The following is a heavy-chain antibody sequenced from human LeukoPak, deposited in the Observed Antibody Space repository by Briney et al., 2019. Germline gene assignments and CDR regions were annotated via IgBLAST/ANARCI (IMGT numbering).Heavy chain of an antibody. J-gene: IGHJ4*02. Sequence: GGSLRLSCAASGFTFSSYSMNWVRQAPGKGLEWVSSISSSSSYIYYADSVKGRFTISRDNAKNSLYLQMNSLRAEDTAVYYCASGLGAKRNYWGQGTLVTVSP. CDR3: ASGLGAKRNY. D-gene: IGHD1-26*01. CDR2: ISSSSSYI. CDR1: GFTFSSYS. V-gene: IGHV3-21*01.